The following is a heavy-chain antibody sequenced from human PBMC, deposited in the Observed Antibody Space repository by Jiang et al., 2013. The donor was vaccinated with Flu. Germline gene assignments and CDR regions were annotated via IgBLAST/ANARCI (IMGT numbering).Heavy chain of an antibody. Sequence: GLVKPGGSLRLSCAASGFTFSSYSMNWVRQAPGKGLEWVSSISSSSSYIYYADSVKGRFTISRDNAKNSLYLQMNSLRAEDTAVYYCARDLPGMPVENAFDIWGQGTMVTVSS. J-gene: IGHJ3*02. CDR2: ISSSSSYI. V-gene: IGHV3-21*01. CDR1: GFTFSSYS. D-gene: IGHD2-2*01. CDR3: ARDLPGMPVENAFDI.